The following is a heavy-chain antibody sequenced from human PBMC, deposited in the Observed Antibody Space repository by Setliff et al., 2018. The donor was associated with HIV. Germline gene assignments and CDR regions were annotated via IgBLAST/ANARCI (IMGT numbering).Heavy chain of an antibody. J-gene: IGHJ6*03. Sequence: VASVKVSCKASGYTLTNYYMHWVRQAPGQGLEWMGWINPNSGGTNYAQKFQGRVTMTRDTSISTAYMELSRLRSEDTAVYYCARNSKNWNYPVEYYDYYMDVWGKGTTVTVSS. CDR3: ARNSKNWNYPVEYYDYYMDV. CDR2: INPNSGGT. CDR1: GYTLTNYY. V-gene: IGHV1-2*02. D-gene: IGHD1-7*01.